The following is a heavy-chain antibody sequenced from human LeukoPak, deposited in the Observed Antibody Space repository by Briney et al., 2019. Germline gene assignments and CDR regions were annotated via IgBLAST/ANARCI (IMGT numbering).Heavy chain of an antibody. J-gene: IGHJ6*03. CDR3: AKGVKVPLLRYFSYYMDV. V-gene: IGHV3-30*18. CDR2: ASSDEINQ. Sequence: GGSLRLSCVFSGFTFRNLGMHWVRQAPGKGLEWVAVASSDEINQNYADSVRGRFLISRDNSKNTLYLQMNSLRAEDTAVYYCAKGVKVPLLRYFSYYMDVWGKGTTVTISS. CDR1: GFTFRNLG. D-gene: IGHD3-9*01.